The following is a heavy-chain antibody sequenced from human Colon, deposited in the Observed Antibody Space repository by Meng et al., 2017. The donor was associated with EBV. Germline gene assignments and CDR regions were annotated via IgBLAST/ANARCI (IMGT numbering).Heavy chain of an antibody. Sequence: QVQLQQGVAGLLKPSETLSLTCGVSGGSLSGYYWSWIRHFPGRTLEFIGDINHSGSANYNPSLRSRVTISVDTSKNQIFLNLHSVTAADTAVYHCARTFGYCSNNNCPRTLGYWGQGTLVTVSS. J-gene: IGHJ4*02. V-gene: IGHV4-34*02. CDR1: GGSLSGYY. CDR2: INHSGSA. CDR3: ARTFGYCSNNNCPRTLGY. D-gene: IGHD2-2*03.